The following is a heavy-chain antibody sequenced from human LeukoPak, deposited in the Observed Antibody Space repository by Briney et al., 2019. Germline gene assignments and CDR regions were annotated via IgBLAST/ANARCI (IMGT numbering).Heavy chain of an antibody. D-gene: IGHD6-19*01. J-gene: IGHJ4*02. CDR2: ISWNSGSI. CDR3: AKDNRRHYTSGPNPDSLH. CDR1: GFIFNNYV. V-gene: IGHV3-9*01. Sequence: GGSLRLSCAGPGFIFNNYVMHWVRQPPGKGLEWVSGISWNSGSIDYADSVKGRFTISRDNAKNSLYLQMNSLRVEDTAFYYCAKDNRRHYTSGPNPDSLHWGQGALVTVSS.